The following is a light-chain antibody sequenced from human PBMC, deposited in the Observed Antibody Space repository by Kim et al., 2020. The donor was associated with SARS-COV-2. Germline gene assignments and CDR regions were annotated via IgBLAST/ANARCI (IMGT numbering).Light chain of an antibody. CDR1: QSLLASTGYDY. V-gene: IGKV2-28*01. CDR2: LGS. Sequence: ASLSFRSSQSLLASTGYDYLDWYLQKPGQSPQLLMYLGSNRASGVPDRFSGRGSGTDFTLKISRVEAEDVGVYYCMQALQTPLTFGQGTKVDIK. CDR3: MQALQTPLT. J-gene: IGKJ1*01.